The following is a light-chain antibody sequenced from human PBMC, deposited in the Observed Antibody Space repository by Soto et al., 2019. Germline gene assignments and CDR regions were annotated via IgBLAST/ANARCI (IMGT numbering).Light chain of an antibody. CDR3: TSYTSSSTV. CDR2: AVS. CDR1: SSDVGGHNY. Sequence: QSALTQPASVSGSPGQSITISCTGTSSDVGGHNYVSWYQQYPGKAPKLMIYAVSNRPSGVSNRFSGSKSGNTASLTISGLQAEDEADYYCTSYTSSSTVFGGGTKLTVL. V-gene: IGLV2-14*01. J-gene: IGLJ2*01.